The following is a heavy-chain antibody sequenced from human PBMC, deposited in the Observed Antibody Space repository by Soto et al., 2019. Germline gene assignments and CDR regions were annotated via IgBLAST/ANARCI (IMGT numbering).Heavy chain of an antibody. Sequence: GGSLRLSCAASGFTFSSYAMRWVRQAPGKGLEWVSAISGSGGSTYYADSVKGRFTISRDNYKNTLYLQMNSLRAEDTAVYYCAKDLRIERRTTKSDFDYWGQGTLVTVSS. J-gene: IGHJ4*02. CDR2: ISGSGGST. CDR1: GFTFSSYA. V-gene: IGHV3-23*01. D-gene: IGHD2-15*01. CDR3: AKDLRIERRTTKSDFDY.